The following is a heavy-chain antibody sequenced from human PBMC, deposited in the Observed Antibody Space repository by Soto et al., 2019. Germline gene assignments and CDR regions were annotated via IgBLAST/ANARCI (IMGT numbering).Heavy chain of an antibody. CDR3: ARAGSEYSSSSGYYFDY. D-gene: IGHD6-6*01. CDR2: IYYSGST. J-gene: IGHJ4*02. Sequence: PSETLSLTCTVSGGSISSYYWSWIRQPPGKGLEWIGYIYYSGSTNYNPSLKSRVTISVDTSKNQFPLKLSSVTAADTAVYYCARAGSEYSSSSGYYFDYWGQGTLVTVSS. V-gene: IGHV4-59*01. CDR1: GGSISSYY.